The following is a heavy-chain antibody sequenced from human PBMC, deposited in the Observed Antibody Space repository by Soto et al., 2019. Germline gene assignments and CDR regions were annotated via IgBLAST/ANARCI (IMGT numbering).Heavy chain of an antibody. CDR2: IYYSGST. CDR3: ARGYSSLAFDI. D-gene: IGHD6-19*01. J-gene: IGHJ3*02. CDR1: DGSISSYY. Sequence: PSETLSLTCTVSDGSISSYYCSWIRQPPGKGLEWIGYIYYSGSTNYNPSLKSRVTISVDTSKNQFSLKLSSVTAADTAVYYCARGYSSLAFDIWGQGTMVTVSS. V-gene: IGHV4-59*01.